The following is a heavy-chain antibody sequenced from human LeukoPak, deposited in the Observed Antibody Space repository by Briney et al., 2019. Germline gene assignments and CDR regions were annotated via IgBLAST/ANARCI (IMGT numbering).Heavy chain of an antibody. V-gene: IGHV1-2*02. CDR2: INPNSGGT. J-gene: IGHJ4*02. CDR1: GYTFTGYY. Sequence: ASVKVSCKASGYTFTGYYMHWVRQAPGQGLEWMGWINPNSGGTNYAQKFQGRVTMTRDTSISTAYMELSRLRSDDTAVYYRASETYYYDSSGYSPLGYWGQGTLVTVSS. D-gene: IGHD3-22*01. CDR3: ASETYYYDSSGYSPLGY.